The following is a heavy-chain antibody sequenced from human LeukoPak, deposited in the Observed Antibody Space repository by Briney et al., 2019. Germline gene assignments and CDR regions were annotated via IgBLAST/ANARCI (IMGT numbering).Heavy chain of an antibody. CDR2: IYYSGYT. D-gene: IGHD3-22*01. J-gene: IGHJ4*02. Sequence: SETLSLTCTVSGGSISSYYWSWIRQPPGKGLEYIGYIYYSGYTNYNPSLKSRVTISVDTSKNQFSLKLSSVTAADTAVYYCAKDRRLVVVIYFDYWGQGTLVTVSS. CDR1: GGSISSYY. CDR3: AKDRRLVVVIYFDY. V-gene: IGHV4-59*01.